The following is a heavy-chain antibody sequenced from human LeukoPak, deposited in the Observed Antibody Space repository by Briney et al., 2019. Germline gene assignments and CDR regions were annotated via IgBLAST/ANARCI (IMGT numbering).Heavy chain of an antibody. Sequence: GGSLRLSCAASGNYWMHWVRQVPGKGLVWVSHINSDGSWTSYADSVKGRFTISKDNAKNTVYLQMNSLRAEDTAVYYCARSGVYYDSSGYYWEYNWFDPWGQGTLVTVSS. CDR3: ARSGVYYDSSGYYWEYNWFDP. V-gene: IGHV3-74*01. CDR1: GNYW. J-gene: IGHJ5*02. CDR2: INSDGSWT. D-gene: IGHD3-22*01.